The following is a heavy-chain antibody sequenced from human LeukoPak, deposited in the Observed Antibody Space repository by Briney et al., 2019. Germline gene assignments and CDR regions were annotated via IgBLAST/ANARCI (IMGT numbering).Heavy chain of an antibody. CDR2: IYHSVDT. J-gene: IGHJ4*02. D-gene: IGHD6-19*01. Sequence: PSETLSLTCTVSGGSISSYYWSWIRQPPGKGLEWIGYIYHSVDTKYNASLKSRVTISVDTSKSQFSLKLSPVTAADTAVYYCARGGPNSSGWRIDYWGQGTLVTVSS. V-gene: IGHV4-59*01. CDR3: ARGGPNSSGWRIDY. CDR1: GGSISSYY.